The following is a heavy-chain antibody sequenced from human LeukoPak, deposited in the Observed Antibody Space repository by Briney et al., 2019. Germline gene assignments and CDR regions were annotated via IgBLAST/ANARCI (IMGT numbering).Heavy chain of an antibody. CDR1: GFTFSSYG. V-gene: IGHV3-30*02. Sequence: PGGSLRLSCAASGFTFSSYGMHWVRQAPGKGLEWVAFIRYDGSNKYYADSVKGRFTISRDNSKNTLYLQMNSLRAEDTAVYYCAKGSYSSSWFPGFDPWGQGTLVTVSS. CDR3: AKGSYSSSWFPGFDP. J-gene: IGHJ5*02. CDR2: IRYDGSNK. D-gene: IGHD6-13*01.